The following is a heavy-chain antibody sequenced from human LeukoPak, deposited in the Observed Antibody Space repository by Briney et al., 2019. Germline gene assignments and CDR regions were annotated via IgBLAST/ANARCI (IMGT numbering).Heavy chain of an antibody. CDR2: IYYSGST. CDR1: GGSLSSGGYY. CDR3: ARDMTDWWFDP. Sequence: SESLSLTCTVSGGSLSSGGYYWSWIRQHPGKGLEWIGYIYYSGSTYYNPSLKSRVTISVDTSKNQFSLKLSSVTAADTAVYYCARDMTDWWFDPWGQGTLVTVSS. V-gene: IGHV4-31*03. D-gene: IGHD3-9*01. J-gene: IGHJ5*02.